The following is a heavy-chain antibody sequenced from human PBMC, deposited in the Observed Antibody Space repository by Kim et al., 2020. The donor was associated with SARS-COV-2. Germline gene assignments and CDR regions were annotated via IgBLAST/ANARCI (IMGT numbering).Heavy chain of an antibody. Sequence: STNYNPSLKSRVTISVDKSKNQFSLKLSSVTAADTAVYYCAGGVLSYFDYWGQGTLVTVSS. V-gene: IGHV4-4*02. CDR2: ST. CDR3: AGGVLSYFDY. D-gene: IGHD2-8*01. J-gene: IGHJ4*02.